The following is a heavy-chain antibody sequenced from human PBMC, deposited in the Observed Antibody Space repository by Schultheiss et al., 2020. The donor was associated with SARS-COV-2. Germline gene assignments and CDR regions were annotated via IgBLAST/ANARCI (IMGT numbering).Heavy chain of an antibody. Sequence: SETLSLTCAVYGGSFSGYYWSWIRQHPGKGLEWIGYIYYSGSTSYNPSLKSRVSMSVDTSKNQFSLKLSSVTAADTAVYYCAIQGSSSRYYYGMDVWGQGTTVTVSS. CDR3: AIQGSSSRYYYGMDV. J-gene: IGHJ6*02. D-gene: IGHD6-6*01. CDR2: IYYSGST. CDR1: GGSFSGYY. V-gene: IGHV4-31*11.